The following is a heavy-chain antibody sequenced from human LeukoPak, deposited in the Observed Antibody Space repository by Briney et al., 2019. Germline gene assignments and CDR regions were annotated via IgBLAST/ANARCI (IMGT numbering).Heavy chain of an antibody. Sequence: GGSLRLSCAASGFTFSTYGMHWVRQAPGKGLECVAGIWEDGSNIYYADSVKGRFIISRDNSKNTLYPQMNSLRAQDTAVYYCARAGYNSGWYEYWGQGTLVTVSS. CDR3: ARAGYNSGWYEY. V-gene: IGHV3-33*01. J-gene: IGHJ4*02. D-gene: IGHD6-19*01. CDR1: GFTFSTYG. CDR2: IWEDGSNI.